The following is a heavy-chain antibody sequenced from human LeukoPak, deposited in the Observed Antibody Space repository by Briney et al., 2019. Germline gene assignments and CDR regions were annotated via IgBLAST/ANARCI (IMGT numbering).Heavy chain of an antibody. D-gene: IGHD2-15*01. CDR3: ARLSDCSGGSCYSGGVFYWFDP. CDR1: GGTFSSYA. Sequence: ASVKVSCKASGGTFSSYAISWVRQAPGQGLEWMGRIIPILGIANYAQKFQGRVTITADKSTSTAYMELSSLRSEDTAGYYCARLSDCSGGSCYSGGVFYWFDPWGQGTLVTVSS. V-gene: IGHV1-69*04. J-gene: IGHJ5*02. CDR2: IIPILGIA.